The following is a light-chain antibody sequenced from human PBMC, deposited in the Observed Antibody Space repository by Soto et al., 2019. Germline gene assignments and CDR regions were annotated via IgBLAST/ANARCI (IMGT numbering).Light chain of an antibody. CDR3: QQYGSSRWT. CDR2: DAS. J-gene: IGKJ1*01. Sequence: EIVLTQSPGTLSLSSGERATLSCRASQSVSSSYLAWYQQKPGQAPRLLIYDASSRATGIPDRFSGSGSGTDFTLTISRLEPEDFAVYYCQQYGSSRWTFGQGTKVDIK. CDR1: QSVSSSY. V-gene: IGKV3-20*01.